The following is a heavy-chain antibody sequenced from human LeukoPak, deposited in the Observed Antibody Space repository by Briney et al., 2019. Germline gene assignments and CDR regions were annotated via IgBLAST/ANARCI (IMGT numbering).Heavy chain of an antibody. CDR2: IWYDGTNK. CDR1: GFTFSSYG. Sequence: GGSLRLSCVAPGFTFSSYGMHWVRQAPGKGLEWVAVIWYDGTNKYYADSVKGRFTISRDSPKNTLYLQMNSLRAEDTAVYYCARAAYDNSGYLTLWGQGTLVTVSS. CDR3: ARAAYDNSGYLTL. D-gene: IGHD3-22*01. V-gene: IGHV3-33*01. J-gene: IGHJ4*02.